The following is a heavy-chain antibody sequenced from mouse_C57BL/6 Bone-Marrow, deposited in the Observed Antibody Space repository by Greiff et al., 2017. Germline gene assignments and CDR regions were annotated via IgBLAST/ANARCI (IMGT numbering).Heavy chain of an antibody. V-gene: IGHV1-50*01. CDR1: GYTFTSYW. J-gene: IGHJ1*03. CDR3: ARFCVRLEWYFDV. Sequence: QVQLQQPGAELVKPGASVKLSCKASGYTFTSYWMQWVKQRPGQGLEWIGEIDPSDSYTNYNQKFKGKATLTVDTSSSTAYRQLSSLTSEDSAVYYGARFCVRLEWYFDVWGTGTTVTVSA. CDR2: IDPSDSYT.